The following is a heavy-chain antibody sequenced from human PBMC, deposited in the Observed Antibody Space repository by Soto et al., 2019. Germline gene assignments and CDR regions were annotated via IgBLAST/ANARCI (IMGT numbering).Heavy chain of an antibody. D-gene: IGHD2-2*01. V-gene: IGHV3-23*01. CDR3: AREAGASASYQLDY. Sequence: EVQLLESGGGLVQPGGSLKLSCVASGFTFSSYAMSWVRQAPGKGLEWVSAISGSGGSTYYADSVKGRFTISRDTSKNTLYLQMNSLRAEDTAVHSCAREAGASASYQLDYWGQGTLVTVSS. CDR2: ISGSGGST. CDR1: GFTFSSYA. J-gene: IGHJ4*02.